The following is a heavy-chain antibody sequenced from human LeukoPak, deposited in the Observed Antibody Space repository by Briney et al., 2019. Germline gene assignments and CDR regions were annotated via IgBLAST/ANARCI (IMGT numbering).Heavy chain of an antibody. Sequence: GGSLRLSCAASGFTFSDFYMSWIRQAPGKGLDWVSYISNSGNTKYYAESVRGRFTISRDNSKNTLYLQMNSLRAEDTAVYYCAKGELYSGYESAFDYWGQGTLVTVSS. J-gene: IGHJ4*02. D-gene: IGHD5-12*01. V-gene: IGHV3-11*01. CDR3: AKGELYSGYESAFDY. CDR1: GFTFSDFY. CDR2: ISNSGNTK.